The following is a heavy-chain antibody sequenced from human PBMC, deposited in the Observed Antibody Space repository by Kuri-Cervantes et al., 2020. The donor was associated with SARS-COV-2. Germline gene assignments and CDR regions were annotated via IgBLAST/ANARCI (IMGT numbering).Heavy chain of an antibody. V-gene: IGHV1-8*03. J-gene: IGHJ3*02. CDR2: MNPNSGNT. Sequence: ASVKLSCKAFEYTFTSYDINWVRQATGQGLEWMGWMNPNSGNTGYAQKFQGRVTITRNTSISTAYMELSSLRSEDTAVYYCARDSDFWSGYYTGIVAFDIWGQVTMVTVSS. D-gene: IGHD3-3*01. CDR3: ARDSDFWSGYYTGIVAFDI. CDR1: EYTFTSYD.